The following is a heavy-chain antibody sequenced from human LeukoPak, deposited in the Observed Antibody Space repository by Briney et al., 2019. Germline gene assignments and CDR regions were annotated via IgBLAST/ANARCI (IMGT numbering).Heavy chain of an antibody. V-gene: IGHV4-59*01. Sequence: PSETLSLTCTVSGGSISSYYWSWVRQPPGKGLEWIGFVYYTGSTNYSPSLKSRVTISVDTSKNQFSLKLRSVTAADTAVYYCARISSSNWYNERGAFDVWGQGTMVTVSS. CDR3: ARISSSNWYNERGAFDV. CDR2: VYYTGST. J-gene: IGHJ3*01. CDR1: GGSISSYY. D-gene: IGHD6-13*01.